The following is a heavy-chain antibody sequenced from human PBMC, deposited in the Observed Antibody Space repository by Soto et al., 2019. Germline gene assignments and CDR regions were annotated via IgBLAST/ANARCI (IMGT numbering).Heavy chain of an antibody. J-gene: IGHJ2*01. V-gene: IGHV4-38-2*02. CDR2: IYHSGST. CDR3: ARDPETLSTWYFDL. Sequence: SETLSLTCTVSGDSSSGYYWGWIRQPPGKGLEWIGSIYHSGSTYYNPSLKSRVTISVDTSKNQFSLRLSSVTAADTAVYYCARDPETLSTWYFDLWGRGTLVTVSS. CDR1: GDSSSGYY. D-gene: IGHD2-2*01.